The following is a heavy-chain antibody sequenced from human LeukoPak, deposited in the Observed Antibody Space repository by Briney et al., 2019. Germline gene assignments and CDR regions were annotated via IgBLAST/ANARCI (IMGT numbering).Heavy chain of an antibody. CDR1: RFTFSSYA. J-gene: IGHJ4*02. CDR2: ISYDGSNK. Sequence: GGSLRLSCAASRFTFSSYAMHWVRQAPGKGLEWVAVISYDGSNKYYADSVKGRFTISRDNSKNTLYLQMNSLRAEDTAVYYCAKARKYYSGSNGGGPGYWGQGTLVTVSS. D-gene: IGHD1-26*01. V-gene: IGHV3-30*04. CDR3: AKARKYYSGSNGGGPGY.